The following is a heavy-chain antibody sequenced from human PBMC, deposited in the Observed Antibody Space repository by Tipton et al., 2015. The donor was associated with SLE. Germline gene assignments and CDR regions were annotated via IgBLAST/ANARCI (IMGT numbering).Heavy chain of an antibody. CDR2: ISSSSSYI. CDR1: GFTFSSYS. V-gene: IGHV3-21*04. D-gene: IGHD6-13*01. Sequence: SLRLSCAASGFTFSSYSMNWVRQAPGKGLEWVSSISSSSSYIYYADSVKGRFTISRDNAKNSLYLQMNSLRAEDTAVYYCARDPRGSSWPEGMDVWGQGTTVTVSS. J-gene: IGHJ6*02. CDR3: ARDPRGSSWPEGMDV.